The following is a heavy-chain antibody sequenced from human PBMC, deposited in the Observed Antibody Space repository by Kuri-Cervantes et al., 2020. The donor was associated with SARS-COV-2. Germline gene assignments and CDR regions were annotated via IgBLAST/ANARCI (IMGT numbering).Heavy chain of an antibody. CDR3: ARDSSDSSGYLDY. Sequence: LSLTCAASGFTFSSYAMHWVRQAPGKGLEWVAVISYDGSNKYYADSVKGRFTISRDNSENTLYLQMNSLRAEDTAVYYCARDSSDSSGYLDYWGQGTLVTVSS. D-gene: IGHD3-22*01. CDR1: GFTFSSYA. V-gene: IGHV3-30-3*01. J-gene: IGHJ4*02. CDR2: ISYDGSNK.